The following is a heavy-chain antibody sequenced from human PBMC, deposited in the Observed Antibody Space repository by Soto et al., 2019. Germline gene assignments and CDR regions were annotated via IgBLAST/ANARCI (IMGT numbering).Heavy chain of an antibody. J-gene: IGHJ4*02. CDR1: GFTFDDYA. CDR2: IYRGYI. CDR3: AKGEWSRDYFDS. Sequence: GGSLRLSCTASGFTFDDYAMHWVRQAPGKGLEWISNIYRGYIGYADSVKGRFTISRDNAKNSLFLEMNSLRVEDTALYYCAKGEWSRDYFDSWGQGTLVTVSS. D-gene: IGHD3-16*01. V-gene: IGHV3-9*01.